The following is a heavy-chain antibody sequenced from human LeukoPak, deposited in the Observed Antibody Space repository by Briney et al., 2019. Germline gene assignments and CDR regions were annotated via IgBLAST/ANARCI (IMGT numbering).Heavy chain of an antibody. CDR3: ARDMGGSGWYSLDY. D-gene: IGHD6-19*01. CDR1: GGSISSGSYY. CDR2: IYTSGST. J-gene: IGHJ4*02. Sequence: SETLSLTCTVSGGSISSGSYYWSWIRQPAGKGLEGIGRIYTSGSTNCNPSLKSRVTISVDTSKNQFSLKLSSVTAADTAVYYCARDMGGSGWYSLDYWGQGTLVTVSS. V-gene: IGHV4-61*02.